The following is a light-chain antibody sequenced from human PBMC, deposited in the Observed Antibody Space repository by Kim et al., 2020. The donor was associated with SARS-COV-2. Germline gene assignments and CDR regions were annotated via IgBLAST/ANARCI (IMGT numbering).Light chain of an antibody. V-gene: IGLV3-19*01. CDR1: SLRSFY. J-gene: IGLJ3*02. CDR3: NSRDSSDNHWV. Sequence: SSELTQDPAVSVALGQTVRITCQGDSLRSFYASWYQQKPGQAPVLVIYGKTNRPSGIPDRFSGSSSGNTASLTITGAQAKDEADYYCNSRDSSDNHWVFG. CDR2: GKT.